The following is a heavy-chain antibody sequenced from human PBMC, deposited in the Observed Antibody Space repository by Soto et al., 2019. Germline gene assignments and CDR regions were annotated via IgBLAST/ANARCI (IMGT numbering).Heavy chain of an antibody. J-gene: IGHJ6*02. V-gene: IGHV2-5*02. CDR3: LHSRWGGDCLQSPSPHFYYALDV. D-gene: IGHD2-21*02. CDR1: GFSLNTGGLG. Sequence: QITLKESGPTLVKPTQTLTLTCTFSGFSLNTGGLGVGWIRQPPGKALEWLALIYWDYDKRYNPSLKSRLTITLETHQHLCVPPVAEMDPLDPLTYSCLHSRWGGDCLQSPSPHFYYALDVWGPGTPVTVSS. CDR2: IYWDYDK.